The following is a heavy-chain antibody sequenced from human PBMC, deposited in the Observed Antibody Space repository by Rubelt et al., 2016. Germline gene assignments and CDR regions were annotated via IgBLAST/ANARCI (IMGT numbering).Heavy chain of an antibody. CDR2: IYYSGST. J-gene: IGHJ4*02. CDR3: ARDYMTAAHIDY. Sequence: QLQLQESGPGLVKPSETLSLTCTVSGGSISSSSYYWGWIRQPPGKGLEWIGSIYYSGSTYYNPSLKSRVTISVDTSKNQFSLKLSSVTAADTAVYYCARDYMTAAHIDYWGQGTLVTVSS. CDR1: GGSISSSSYY. D-gene: IGHD2-21*02. V-gene: IGHV4-39*07.